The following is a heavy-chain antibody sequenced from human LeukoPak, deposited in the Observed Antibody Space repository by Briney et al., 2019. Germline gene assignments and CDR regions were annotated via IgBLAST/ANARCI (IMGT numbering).Heavy chain of an antibody. J-gene: IGHJ4*02. Sequence: GGSLRLSCAASGFTFDDYAMHWVRQAPGKGLEWVSGISWNSGSIGYADSVKGRFTISRDNAKNSLYLQINSLRAEDTALYYCAKDYYYDSSGYYCAFDYWGQGTLVTVSS. CDR1: GFTFDDYA. CDR2: ISWNSGSI. D-gene: IGHD3-22*01. V-gene: IGHV3-9*01. CDR3: AKDYYYDSSGYYCAFDY.